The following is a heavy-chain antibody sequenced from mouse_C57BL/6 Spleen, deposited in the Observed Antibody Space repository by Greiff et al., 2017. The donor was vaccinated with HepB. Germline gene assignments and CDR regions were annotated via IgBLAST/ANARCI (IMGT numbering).Heavy chain of an antibody. D-gene: IGHD1-1*01. Sequence: EVQLQESGPELVKPGASVKISCKASGYTFTDYYMNWVKQSHGKSLEWIGDINPNNGGTSYNQKFKGKATLTVDKSSSTAYMELRSLRSEDSAVYYCAVLLPDYAMDYWGQGTSVTVSS. CDR2: INPNNGGT. J-gene: IGHJ4*01. CDR3: AVLLPDYAMDY. V-gene: IGHV1-26*01. CDR1: GYTFTDYY.